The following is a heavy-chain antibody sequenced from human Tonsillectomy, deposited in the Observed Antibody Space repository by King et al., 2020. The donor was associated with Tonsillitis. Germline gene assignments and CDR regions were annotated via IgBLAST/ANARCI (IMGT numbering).Heavy chain of an antibody. CDR2: IDWDVDK. CDR1: GFSLSTSGMC. CDR3: ARIGLGYYYYMDV. Sequence: VTLKESGPALVKPTQTLTLTCTFSGFSLSTSGMCLSWILQPPGKALEWLARIDWDVDKYYSTSLKTRLTISKDTSKNQVVLTMTNMDPVDTATYYCARIGLGYYYYMDVWGKGTTVTVSS. J-gene: IGHJ6*03. V-gene: IGHV2-70*11. D-gene: IGHD3-16*01.